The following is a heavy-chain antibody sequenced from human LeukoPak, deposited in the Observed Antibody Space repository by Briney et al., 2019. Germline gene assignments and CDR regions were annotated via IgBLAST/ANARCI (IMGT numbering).Heavy chain of an antibody. CDR3: ARWGSGSYFWFDP. D-gene: IGHD3-10*01. CDR1: GFTFSSYS. CDR2: ISSSSSTI. Sequence: GGSLRLSCAASGFTFSSYSMNWVRQAPGKGLEWVSSISSSSSTIYYADSVKGRFTISRDNAKNSLYLQMNSLRAEDTAVYYCARWGSGSYFWFDPWGQGTLVTVSS. V-gene: IGHV3-48*04. J-gene: IGHJ5*02.